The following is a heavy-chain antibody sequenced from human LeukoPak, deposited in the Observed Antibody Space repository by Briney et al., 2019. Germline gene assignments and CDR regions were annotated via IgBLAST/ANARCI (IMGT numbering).Heavy chain of an antibody. V-gene: IGHV4-39*07. CDR3: ARPSHDY. J-gene: IGHJ4*02. Sequence: SETLSLTCTVSGGSVSSASYYWSWIRQPPGKGLEWIGEINHSGSTNYNPSLKSRVTISVDTSKNQFSLKLSSVTAADTAVYYCARPSHDYWGQGTLVTVSS. CDR2: INHSGST. CDR1: GGSVSSASYY.